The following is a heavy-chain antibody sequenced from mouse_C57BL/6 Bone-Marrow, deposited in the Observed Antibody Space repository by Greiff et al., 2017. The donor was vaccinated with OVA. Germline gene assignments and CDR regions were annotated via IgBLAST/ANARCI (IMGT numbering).Heavy chain of an antibody. CDR1: GFTFSSYG. V-gene: IGHV5-6*01. CDR3: ARLGFLYAMDY. J-gene: IGHJ4*01. Sequence: EVKVVESGGDLVKPGGSLKLSCAASGFTFSSYGMSWVRQTPDKRLEWVATISSGGSYTYYPDSVKGRFTISRDNAKNTLYLQMSSLKSEDTAMYYCARLGFLYAMDYWGQGTSVTVSS. CDR2: ISSGGSYT.